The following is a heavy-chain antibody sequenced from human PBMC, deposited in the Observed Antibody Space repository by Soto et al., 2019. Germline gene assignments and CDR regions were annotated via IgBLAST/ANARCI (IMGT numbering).Heavy chain of an antibody. V-gene: IGHV1-2*02. D-gene: IGHD6-19*01. CDR2: INPNSGGT. CDR3: ASAAVAGTAGLDF. Sequence: ASVKVSCKASGYTFSGFYMHWVRQAPGQGLEWMGWINPNSGGTKSAEKFQGRVTMTRDTSISTAYMELSRLTSDDTAVYYCASAAVAGTAGLDFWGQGTQVTVSS. J-gene: IGHJ4*02. CDR1: GYTFSGFY.